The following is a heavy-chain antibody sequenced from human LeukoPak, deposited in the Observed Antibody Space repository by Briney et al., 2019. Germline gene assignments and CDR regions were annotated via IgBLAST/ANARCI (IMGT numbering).Heavy chain of an antibody. D-gene: IGHD2-2*01. CDR3: ARGLGYCSSTSCKRYYYYMDV. V-gene: IGHV4-34*01. Sequence: SETLSLTCAVYGRSFSGYYWSWIRQPPGKGLEWIGEINHSGSTNYNPSLKSRVTISVDTSKNQFSLKLSSVTAADAAVYYCARGLGYCSSTSCKRYYYYMDVWGKGTTVTVSS. CDR1: GRSFSGYY. CDR2: INHSGST. J-gene: IGHJ6*03.